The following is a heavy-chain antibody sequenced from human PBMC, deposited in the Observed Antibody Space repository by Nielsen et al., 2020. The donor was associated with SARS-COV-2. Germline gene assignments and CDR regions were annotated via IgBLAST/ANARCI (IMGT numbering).Heavy chain of an antibody. J-gene: IGHJ4*02. Sequence: GGSLRLSCAASGCTFSTDGIHWVRQAPGKGLEWVATISYDGSDEHYADSVKGRFTISRDNSKNTLYLQLTSLRADDTAVYFCAKDGEGDFWSGPSPLDYWGQGTLVTVSS. CDR3: AKDGEGDFWSGPSPLDY. V-gene: IGHV3-30*18. CDR1: GCTFSTDG. D-gene: IGHD3-3*01. CDR2: ISYDGSDE.